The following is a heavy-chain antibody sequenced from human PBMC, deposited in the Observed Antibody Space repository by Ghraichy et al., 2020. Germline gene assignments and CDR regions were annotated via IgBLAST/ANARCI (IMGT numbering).Heavy chain of an antibody. Sequence: GESLNISCVASGFIFKTYWMTWVRQTPGKGLEWVANIKQDGGEENYVDSVKGRFTISRDNAKNSLYLQMNSLRTEDTAVYYCARDQGTTVTSYAFNIWGRGTKVTVSS. V-gene: IGHV3-7*01. CDR2: IKQDGGEE. D-gene: IGHD4-11*01. J-gene: IGHJ3*02. CDR1: GFIFKTYW. CDR3: ARDQGTTVTSYAFNI.